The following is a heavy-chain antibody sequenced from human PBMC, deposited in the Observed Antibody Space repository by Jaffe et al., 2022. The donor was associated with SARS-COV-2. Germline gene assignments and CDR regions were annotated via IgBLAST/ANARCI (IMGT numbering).Heavy chain of an antibody. CDR3: ARQEWARDTAPDY. CDR2: ISGSGTTI. Sequence: QVQLVESGGGLGKPGGSLRLSCAASGFTFSDHYMSWLRQAPGKGLEWISYISGSGTTIYYADSVEGRFTISRDNANNSLYLEMNSLRAEDTAIYYCARQEWARDTAPDYWGQGTLVTVSS. D-gene: IGHD3-3*01. V-gene: IGHV3-11*01. J-gene: IGHJ4*02. CDR1: GFTFSDHY.